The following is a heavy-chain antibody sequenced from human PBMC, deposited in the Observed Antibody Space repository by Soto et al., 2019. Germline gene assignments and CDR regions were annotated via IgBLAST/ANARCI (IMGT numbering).Heavy chain of an antibody. V-gene: IGHV3-23*01. CDR2: ICGSGGST. CDR3: AKDVTYYDILTGYSYFDY. D-gene: IGHD3-9*01. Sequence: PGGSLRLSCAASGFTFSSYAMSWVRQAPGKGLEWVLVICGSGGSTYYADSVKGRFTISRDNSKNMLYLQMNSLRAEDTALYYCAKDVTYYDILTGYSYFDYWGQGTLVTVSS. J-gene: IGHJ4*02. CDR1: GFTFSSYA.